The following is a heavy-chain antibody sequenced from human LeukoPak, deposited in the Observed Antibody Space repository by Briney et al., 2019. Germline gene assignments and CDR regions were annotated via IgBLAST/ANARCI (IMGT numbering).Heavy chain of an antibody. Sequence: GGSLRLSCAASGFTFSDYYMSWIRQARGKGLEWVSYISSSSSYTNYEDSVKGRFTISRDNAKNSLYLQMNSLRAEDTAVYYCARVSYDILTGYSDYGMDVWGQGTTVTVSS. CDR3: ARVSYDILTGYSDYGMDV. CDR1: GFTFSDYY. D-gene: IGHD3-9*01. V-gene: IGHV3-11*05. CDR2: ISSSSSYT. J-gene: IGHJ6*02.